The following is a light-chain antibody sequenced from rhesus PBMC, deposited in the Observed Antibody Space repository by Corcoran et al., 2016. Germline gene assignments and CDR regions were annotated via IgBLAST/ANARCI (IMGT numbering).Light chain of an antibody. CDR3: QQYSNWPLT. CDR1: QSVSSS. Sequence: EIVLTQSPATLSLSPGERATLSCRASQSVSSSLAWYQQKPEQAPRLLSNGAAKRATGIPDRFSGSGSGTDFTLTIISLEPEDFAVYYCQQYSNWPLTFGGGTKVEIK. J-gene: IGKJ4*01. CDR2: GAA. V-gene: IGKV3-42*03.